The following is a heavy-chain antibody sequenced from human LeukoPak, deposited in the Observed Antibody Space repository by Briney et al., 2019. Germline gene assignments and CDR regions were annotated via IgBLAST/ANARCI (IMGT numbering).Heavy chain of an antibody. CDR2: ISWNSGSI. V-gene: IGHV3-9*01. Sequence: PGGSLRLSCAASGFTFDDYAMHWVRQAPGKGLEWVSGISWNSGSIGYADSVKGRFTISRDNSKNTLYLQMNSLRAEDTAVYYCARVNDYGDYEVDYWGQGTLVTVSS. J-gene: IGHJ4*02. CDR3: ARVNDYGDYEVDY. CDR1: GFTFDDYA. D-gene: IGHD4-17*01.